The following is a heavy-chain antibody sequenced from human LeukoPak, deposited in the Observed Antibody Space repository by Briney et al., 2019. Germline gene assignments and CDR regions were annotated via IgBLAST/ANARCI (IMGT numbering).Heavy chain of an antibody. Sequence: SETLSLTCTVSGGSISSYYWSWIRQPPGKGLEWIGYIYYSGSTNYNPSLKSRVTISVDTSKKQFSLKLSSVTAADTAVYYCARGRSSSWYPGDYWGQETLVPVSS. CDR3: ARGRSSSWYPGDY. CDR2: IYYSGST. D-gene: IGHD6-13*01. J-gene: IGHJ4*02. V-gene: IGHV4-59*01. CDR1: GGSISSYY.